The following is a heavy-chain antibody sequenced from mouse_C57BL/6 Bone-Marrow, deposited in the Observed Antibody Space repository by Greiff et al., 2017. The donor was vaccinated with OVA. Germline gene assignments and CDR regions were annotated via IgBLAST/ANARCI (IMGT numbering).Heavy chain of an antibody. CDR1: GYSITSGYY. V-gene: IGHV3-6*01. Sequence: EVQLQQSGPGLVKPSQSLSLTCSVTGYSITSGYYWNWIRQFPGNKLEWMGYISYDGSNNYNPSLKNRISITRDTSKNQFFLKLNSVTTEDTATYYCARDRNYGSSDWYFDVWGTGTTVTVSS. CDR3: ARDRNYGSSDWYFDV. J-gene: IGHJ1*03. D-gene: IGHD1-1*01. CDR2: ISYDGSN.